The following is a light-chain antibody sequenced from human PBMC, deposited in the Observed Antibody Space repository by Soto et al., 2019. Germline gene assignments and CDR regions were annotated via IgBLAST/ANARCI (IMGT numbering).Light chain of an antibody. Sequence: QSVLTQPPSASGTPGQRVTISCSGSSSNIGSNTVNWYQQLPGTAPKLLIYSNNQRPSGVPDRFSGSKSGTSASLAISGLQSEDEADYYCSSYTSSNTLEVFGVGTKLTVL. CDR3: SSYTSSNTLEV. CDR1: SSNIGSNT. J-gene: IGLJ1*01. CDR2: SNN. V-gene: IGLV1-44*01.